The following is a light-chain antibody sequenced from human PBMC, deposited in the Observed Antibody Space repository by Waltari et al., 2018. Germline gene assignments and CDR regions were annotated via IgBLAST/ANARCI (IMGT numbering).Light chain of an antibody. V-gene: IGKV1-39*01. CDR2: AAS. CDR3: RQSHSTPIT. J-gene: IGKJ5*01. Sequence: DIQMTQSPASLSASVGDRVTITCRASQSISSYLNWYQQKPGKAPNLLIYAASSLQSGVPSRFSGNQSGTDFSLTISSLQPEDFATYYCRQSHSTPITFGQGTRLDIK. CDR1: QSISSY.